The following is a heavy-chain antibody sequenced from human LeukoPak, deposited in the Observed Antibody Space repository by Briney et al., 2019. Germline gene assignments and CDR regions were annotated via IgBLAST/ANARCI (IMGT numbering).Heavy chain of an antibody. CDR1: GGSISSGGYS. CDR3: ARVFTRGAFDY. Sequence: SETLSLTCAVSGGSISSGGYSWSWLRQPPGTGLEWIGYIYHSGSTYYNPSLKSRVTISVDRSKNQFSLKLSSVTAADTAVYYCARVFTRGAFDYWGQGTLVTVSS. CDR2: IYHSGST. J-gene: IGHJ4*02. V-gene: IGHV4-30-2*01. D-gene: IGHD2-2*01.